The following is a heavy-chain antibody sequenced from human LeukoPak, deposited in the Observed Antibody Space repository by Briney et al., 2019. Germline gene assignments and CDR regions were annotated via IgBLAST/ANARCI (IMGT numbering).Heavy chain of an antibody. J-gene: IGHJ3*02. CDR1: GGSISSGGYY. V-gene: IGHV4-31*03. CDR2: IYYSGST. CDR3: AVVGDNDVYDI. D-gene: IGHD2-15*01. Sequence: SETLSLTCTVSGGSISSGGYYWSWIRQHPGKGLEWIGYIYYSGSTYYNPSLKSRVTISVDTSKNQFSLKLSSVTAADTAVYYCAVVGDNDVYDIWGQGTVVTVSS.